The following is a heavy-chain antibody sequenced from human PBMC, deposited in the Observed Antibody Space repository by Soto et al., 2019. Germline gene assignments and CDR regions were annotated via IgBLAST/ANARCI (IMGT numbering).Heavy chain of an antibody. D-gene: IGHD3-9*01. CDR2: IYYSGST. CDR1: GGSISSYY. J-gene: IGHJ4*02. CDR3: ATAPGYFDWAH. Sequence: PSETLSLTCTVSGGSISSYYWSWIRQPQGKGLEWIGEIYYSGSTNYNPSLKSRVTISVDTSKNQFSLRLSSMTAADTAVYYCATAPGYFDWAHWGQGTLVTVSS. V-gene: IGHV4-59*08.